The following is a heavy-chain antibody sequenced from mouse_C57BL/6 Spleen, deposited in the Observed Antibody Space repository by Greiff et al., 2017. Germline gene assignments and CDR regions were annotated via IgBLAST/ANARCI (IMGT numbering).Heavy chain of an antibody. CDR3: ARYGTPGWFAY. CDR1: GFTFPDYY. D-gene: IGHD3-3*01. Sequence: EVQLVESGGGLVQPGGSLSLSCAASGFTFPDYYMSWVRQPPGKALEWLGFIRNKANGYTTEYRASVKGRFTISRDNSQSILYLQMNALRAEDSATYYCARYGTPGWFAYWGQGTLVTVSA. J-gene: IGHJ3*01. V-gene: IGHV7-3*01. CDR2: IRNKANGYTT.